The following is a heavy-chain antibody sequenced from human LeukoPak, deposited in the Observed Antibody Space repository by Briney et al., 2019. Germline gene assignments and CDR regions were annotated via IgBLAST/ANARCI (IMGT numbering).Heavy chain of an antibody. Sequence: SETLSLTCTVSGGSISSGDYYWSWIRQPPGKGLEWIGYIYYSGSTYYNPSLKSRVTISVDTSKNQFSLKLSSVTAADTAVYYCAREGSSTSHNWFDPWGQGTLVTVSS. V-gene: IGHV4-30-4*08. CDR2: IYYSGST. J-gene: IGHJ5*02. CDR3: AREGSSTSHNWFDP. CDR1: GGSISSGDYY. D-gene: IGHD2-2*01.